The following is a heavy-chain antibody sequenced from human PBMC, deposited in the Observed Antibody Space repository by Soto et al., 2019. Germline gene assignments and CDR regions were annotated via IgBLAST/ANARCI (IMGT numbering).Heavy chain of an antibody. CDR3: ASRDPGTSVDY. CDR1: GGSFTSNNW. Sequence: QVQLQESGPGLVKPSGTLSLTCAVSGGSFTSNNWWTWVRQPPGQGLEWIGELYRTGSTNYNPSLKSRVTISLDKSENQFALKVTSLTAADTAVYYCASRDPGTSVDYWGQGTLVTVSP. V-gene: IGHV4-4*02. D-gene: IGHD1-7*01. J-gene: IGHJ4*02. CDR2: LYRTGST.